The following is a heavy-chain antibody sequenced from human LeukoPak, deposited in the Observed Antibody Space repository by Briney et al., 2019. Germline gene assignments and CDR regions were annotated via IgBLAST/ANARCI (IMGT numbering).Heavy chain of an antibody. J-gene: IGHJ3*02. CDR1: GYTFTSYD. CDR2: MNPNSGNT. Sequence: ASVKVSCKASGYTFTSYDINWVRQATGQGLEWMGWMNPNSGNTGYAQKFQGRVTMTRNTSISTAYMELSSLRSEDTAVYYCARDQDVGRITMIEYAFDIWGQGTMVTVSS. D-gene: IGHD3-22*01. CDR3: ARDQDVGRITMIEYAFDI. V-gene: IGHV1-8*01.